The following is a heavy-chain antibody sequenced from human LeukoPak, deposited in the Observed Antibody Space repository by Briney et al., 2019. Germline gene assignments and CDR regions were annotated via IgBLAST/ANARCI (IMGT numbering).Heavy chain of an antibody. D-gene: IGHD3-22*01. CDR1: GFTFTNYG. J-gene: IGHJ4*02. Sequence: PGGPLRLSCAASGFTFTNYGMHRVRQAPGKGLEWVAFIRFDGNNEYYADSVKGRFTISRDNSKKTLYLHMNSLRAEDTAVYYCAKDRLGDWRGSFDSSPSTNYFDYWGQGTLVTVSS. CDR2: IRFDGNNE. CDR3: AKDRLGDWRGSFDSSPSTNYFDY. V-gene: IGHV3-30*02.